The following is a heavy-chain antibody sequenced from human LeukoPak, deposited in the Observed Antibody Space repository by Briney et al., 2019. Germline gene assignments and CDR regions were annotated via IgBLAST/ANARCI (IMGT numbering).Heavy chain of an antibody. D-gene: IGHD2-2*01. CDR2: ISFDENYK. CDR1: GFAFSSHS. J-gene: IGHJ6*02. V-gene: IGHV3-30*18. CDR3: AKDPRVGASNPYYYNGMDV. Sequence: SGGSLSLSCAASGFAFSSHSMHWVGHAPGKGLEWVAIISFDENYKYCADSVKGRFTISRDNSKNTLYLQMNSLRAEDTAVYYCAKDPRVGASNPYYYNGMDVWGHGTTVPVSS.